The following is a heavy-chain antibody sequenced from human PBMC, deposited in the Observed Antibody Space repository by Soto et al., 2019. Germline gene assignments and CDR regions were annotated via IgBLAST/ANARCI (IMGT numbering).Heavy chain of an antibody. D-gene: IGHD3-22*01. V-gene: IGHV4-31*03. J-gene: IGHJ4*02. CDR2: IYYSGST. CDR1: GGSISSGGYY. CDR3: AREVPTAYDSSGYYDY. Sequence: QVQLQESGPGLVKPSQTLSLTCTVSGGSISSGGYYWSWIRQHPGKGLEWIGYIYYSGSTYYNPSLKSRVTISVDTSTNPFSRKLSSVTAADTAVYYCAREVPTAYDSSGYYDYWGQGTLVTVSS.